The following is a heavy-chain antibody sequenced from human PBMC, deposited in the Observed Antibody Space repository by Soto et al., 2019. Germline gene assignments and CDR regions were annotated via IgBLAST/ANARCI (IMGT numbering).Heavy chain of an antibody. D-gene: IGHD3-10*01. Sequence: GGSLRLSCAASGFTFSSYSMNWVRQAPGKGLEWVSSISSSSSYIYYADSVKGRFTISRDNAKNSLYLQMNSLRAEDTAVYYCARDEEITMVRGVIEALDYWGQGTLVTVSS. V-gene: IGHV3-21*01. CDR1: GFTFSSYS. J-gene: IGHJ4*02. CDR2: ISSSSSYI. CDR3: ARDEEITMVRGVIEALDY.